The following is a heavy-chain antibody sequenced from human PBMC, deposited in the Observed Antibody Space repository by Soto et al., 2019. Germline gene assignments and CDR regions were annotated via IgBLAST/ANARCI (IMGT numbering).Heavy chain of an antibody. J-gene: IGHJ4*01. CDR1: GYTFATYV. Sequence: ASVKVSCKASGYTFATYVIHWVRQAPGQRLEWMGWINAGNGNTKYSQKFQDRVTITRDTSASTAYMELSSLKSEDTAVYYCAGDKWPRIDWYFFDYWG. CDR3: AGDKWPRIDWYFFDY. D-gene: IGHD2-15*01. CDR2: INAGNGNT. V-gene: IGHV1-3*01.